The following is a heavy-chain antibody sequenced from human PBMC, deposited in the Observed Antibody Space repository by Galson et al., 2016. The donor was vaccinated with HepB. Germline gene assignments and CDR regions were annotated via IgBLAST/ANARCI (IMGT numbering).Heavy chain of an antibody. V-gene: IGHV4/OR15-8*02. CDR3: ARTSGNPSHFDL. D-gene: IGHD3-10*01. CDR2: IYQTGTA. Sequence: ETLSLTCAVSGDSISSNYWWSWVRQSPEKGLEWIGEIYQTGTANYNPSFTSRATLSIDKSKNQISLSLGSVTAADTAVYYCARTSGNPSHFDLWGQGTLVTVSS. CDR1: GDSISSNYW. J-gene: IGHJ4*02.